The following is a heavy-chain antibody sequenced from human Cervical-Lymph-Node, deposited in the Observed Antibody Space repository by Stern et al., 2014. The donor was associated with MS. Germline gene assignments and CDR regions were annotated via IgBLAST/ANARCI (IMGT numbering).Heavy chain of an antibody. CDR2: ISYSGTT. J-gene: IGHJ5*02. V-gene: IGHV4-59*01. D-gene: IGHD1-7*01. Sequence: QVQLQESGPGLVKPSETLSLTCTVSGGSIRNYSWSWIRQPPGKGLEWIGYISYSGTTNYNPSLKSRVTMSVDTSKNQFSLKLNSVTSADTAVYYCARDTPGTTWRPCFDPWGQGTLVTVSS. CDR1: GGSIRNYS. CDR3: ARDTPGTTWRPCFDP.